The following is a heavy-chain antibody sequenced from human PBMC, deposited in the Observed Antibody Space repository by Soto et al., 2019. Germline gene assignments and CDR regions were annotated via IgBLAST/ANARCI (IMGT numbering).Heavy chain of an antibody. V-gene: IGHV3-23*01. Sequence: GGSLRLSCSASGFTFSSYAMHWARQAPGKGLEWASAISGSGSDTYYAVSVKGRFTISRDNSKNTLYPQMNSLRAEDAAVYYCAKRRGDGYFDLWGRGTLVTVSS. CDR2: ISGSGSDT. CDR1: GFTFSSYA. CDR3: AKRRGDGYFDL. D-gene: IGHD7-27*01. J-gene: IGHJ2*01.